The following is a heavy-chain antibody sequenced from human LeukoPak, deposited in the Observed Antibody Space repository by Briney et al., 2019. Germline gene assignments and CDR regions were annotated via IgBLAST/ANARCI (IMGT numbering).Heavy chain of an antibody. CDR1: GYTFTDYY. J-gene: IGHJ5*02. Sequence: EASVTISCKFSGYTFTDYYMHWVQQPPGKGLEWMGLVDPEDGKTIYAEKFQGRVTITADTSTDTAYMELSRLRSEDTAVYYCATASVYCSSTSCYGGFDPWGQGTLVTVSS. CDR3: ATASVYCSSTSCYGGFDP. CDR2: VDPEDGKT. V-gene: IGHV1-69-2*01. D-gene: IGHD2-2*01.